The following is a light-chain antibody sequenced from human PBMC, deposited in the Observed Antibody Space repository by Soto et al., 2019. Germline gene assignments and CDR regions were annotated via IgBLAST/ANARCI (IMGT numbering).Light chain of an antibody. Sequence: QSALTQPASVSGSPGQSITLSCTGTSSDVGSYNLVSWYQQHPGKAPKLMISEGGKRPSGVSNRFSGSKSGNTASLTISGLQAEDEADYYCCSFAGGRTHVFGPGTKVTVL. CDR2: EGG. CDR1: SSDVGSYNL. V-gene: IGLV2-23*01. J-gene: IGLJ1*01. CDR3: CSFAGGRTHV.